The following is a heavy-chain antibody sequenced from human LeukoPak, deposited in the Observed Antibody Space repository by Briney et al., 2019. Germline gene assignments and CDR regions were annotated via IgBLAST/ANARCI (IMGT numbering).Heavy chain of an antibody. Sequence: ASVKVSCKASGYTFTSYGISWVRQAPGQGLEWMGWISAYNGNTNYAQKLQGRVTMTTDTSTSTAYMELRSLRSDDTAVYYCARRPMYYDILTGYFYAGGSAFDIWGQGTMVTVSS. CDR2: ISAYNGNT. D-gene: IGHD3-9*01. CDR1: GYTFTSYG. CDR3: ARRPMYYDILTGYFYAGGSAFDI. V-gene: IGHV1-18*01. J-gene: IGHJ3*02.